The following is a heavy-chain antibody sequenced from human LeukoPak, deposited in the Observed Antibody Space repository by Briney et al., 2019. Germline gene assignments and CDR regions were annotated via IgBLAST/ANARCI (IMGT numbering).Heavy chain of an antibody. V-gene: IGHV3-30*02. Sequence: PGGSLRLSGAASGFTFRNYAMHWVRQAPGKGLEWVAFIRYDGSNKYYADSVKGRFTISRDNSKNTLYLQMNSLRAEDTAVYYCAKAGGVVVAAETFDYWGQGTLVTVSS. CDR3: AKAGGVVVAAETFDY. CDR2: IRYDGSNK. D-gene: IGHD2-15*01. J-gene: IGHJ4*02. CDR1: GFTFRNYA.